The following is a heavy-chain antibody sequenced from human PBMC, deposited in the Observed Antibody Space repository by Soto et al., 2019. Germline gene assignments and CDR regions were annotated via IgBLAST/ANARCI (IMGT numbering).Heavy chain of an antibody. V-gene: IGHV1-24*01. J-gene: IGHJ6*02. D-gene: IGHD2-15*01. Sequence: ASVKVSCKVSGYTLTELSMHWVRQAPGKGLEWMGGFDPEDGETIYAQKFQGRVTMTEDTSTDTAYMELSSLRSEDTAVYYCARVEYDCSGGSCYGFGMDVWGQGTTVTVSS. CDR3: ARVEYDCSGGSCYGFGMDV. CDR1: GYTLTELS. CDR2: FDPEDGET.